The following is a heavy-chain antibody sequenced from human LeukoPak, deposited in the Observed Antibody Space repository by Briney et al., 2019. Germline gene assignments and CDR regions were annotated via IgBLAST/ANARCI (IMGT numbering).Heavy chain of an antibody. J-gene: IGHJ3*02. Sequence: PSETLSLTCVVYGGSFSGYYWSWIRQPPGKGQEWIGEINHSGSTNYNPSLKSRVTISVDTSKNQFSLKLSSVTAADTAVYYCARGFGTAMDNAFDIWGQGTMVTVSS. V-gene: IGHV4-34*01. CDR1: GGSFSGYY. CDR2: INHSGST. CDR3: ARGFGTAMDNAFDI. D-gene: IGHD5-18*01.